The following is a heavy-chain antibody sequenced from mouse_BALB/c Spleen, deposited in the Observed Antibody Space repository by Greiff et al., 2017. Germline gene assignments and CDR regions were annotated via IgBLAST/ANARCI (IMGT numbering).Heavy chain of an antibody. D-gene: IGHD2-4*01. CDR1: GYTFTSYW. V-gene: IGHV1S81*02. Sequence: QVQLQQPGAELVKPGASVKLSCKASGYTFTSYWMHWVKQRPGQGLEWIGEINPSNGRTNYNEKFKSKATLTVDKSSSTAYTQLSSLTSEDSAVYYCARSYDYDAPWFAYWGQGTLVTVSA. CDR2: INPSNGRT. J-gene: IGHJ3*01. CDR3: ARSYDYDAPWFAY.